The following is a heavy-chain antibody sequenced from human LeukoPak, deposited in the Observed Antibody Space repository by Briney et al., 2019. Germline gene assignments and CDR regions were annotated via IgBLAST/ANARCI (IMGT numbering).Heavy chain of an antibody. CDR1: GFTFSSYY. D-gene: IGHD1-7*01. CDR2: INTGGSST. Sequence: PGGSLRLSCAASGFTFSSYYMYWVRQAPGKGLVWGSCINTGGSSTSHADAVKGRFTISRDNAKNTLYLQMNSLRAEDTAVYYCVSYNWNYPDYWGQGTLVTVSS. V-gene: IGHV3-74*01. CDR3: VSYNWNYPDY. J-gene: IGHJ4*02.